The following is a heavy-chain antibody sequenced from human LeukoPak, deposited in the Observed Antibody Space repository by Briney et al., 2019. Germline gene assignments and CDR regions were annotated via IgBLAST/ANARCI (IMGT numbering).Heavy chain of an antibody. J-gene: IGHJ5*02. V-gene: IGHV4-39*01. CDR2: IYYGGST. D-gene: IGHD2-2*01. CDR3: GRQHTRYCSSTSCHLVDP. Sequence: SETQSLTCTVSGGSISSSSYYWGWIRQPPGKWLEWIGSIYYGGSTYYNPSLKSRVTISVDTSKNQFSLKLSSVTAADTVLYSCGRQHTRYCSSTSCHLVDPWGQGTLVTVSS. CDR1: GGSISSSSYY.